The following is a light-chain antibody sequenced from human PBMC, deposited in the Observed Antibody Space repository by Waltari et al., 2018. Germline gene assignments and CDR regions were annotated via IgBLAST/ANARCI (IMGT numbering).Light chain of an antibody. J-gene: IGKJ2*01. V-gene: IGKV1-33*01. CDR1: QDISNY. CDR3: QQYDNFPPMYT. Sequence: DIQMTQSPSSLSASVGDRVTITCRASQDISNYLHWYQQKPGKAPKLLIYDASKLETGVPSRFSGRGSGTDFTFTITSVQPEDIGTYYCQQYDNFPPMYTFGQGTKLEIK. CDR2: DAS.